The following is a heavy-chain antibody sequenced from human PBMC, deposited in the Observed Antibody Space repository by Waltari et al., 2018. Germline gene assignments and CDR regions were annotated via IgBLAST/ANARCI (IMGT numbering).Heavy chain of an antibody. CDR2: IRYDGSNK. Sequence: QVQLVESGGGVVQPGGSLRLSCAASGFTFSSYGMHWVRQAPGKGLEWVAFIRYDGSNKYYADSVKGRFTISRDNSKNTLYLQMNSLRAEDTAVYYCAKDLFMDVWGQGTTVTVSS. J-gene: IGHJ6*02. CDR1: GFTFSSYG. CDR3: AKDLFMDV. V-gene: IGHV3-30*02.